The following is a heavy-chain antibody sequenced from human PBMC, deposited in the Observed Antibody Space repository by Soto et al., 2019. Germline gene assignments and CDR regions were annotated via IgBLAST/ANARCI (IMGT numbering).Heavy chain of an antibody. CDR3: ARRSGDRMDV. V-gene: IGHV4-34*01. CDR2: INHSGST. J-gene: IGHJ6*02. D-gene: IGHD2-21*01. CDR1: GGSFNTYY. Sequence: QVQLQQWGAGLLKPSETLSLTCSVYGGSFNTYYWSWIRQPPGKGLEWIGEINHSGSTNYNPSLKSRVTMLVDTSKNQFSLKVSSVTAADTAVYYCARRSGDRMDVWGQGTTVTVSS.